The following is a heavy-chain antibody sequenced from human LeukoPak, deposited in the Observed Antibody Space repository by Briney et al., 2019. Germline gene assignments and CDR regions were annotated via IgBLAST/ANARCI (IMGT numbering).Heavy chain of an antibody. V-gene: IGHV1-69*05. Sequence: GSSVEVSCKASGGTFSSYAISWVRQAPGQGLEWMGRIIPIFGTANYAQKFQGRVTITTGESTSTAYMELSSLRSEDTAVYYCARDQITIFGVVISWFDPWGQGTLVTVSS. CDR1: GGTFSSYA. J-gene: IGHJ5*02. D-gene: IGHD3-3*01. CDR3: ARDQITIFGVVISWFDP. CDR2: IIPIFGTA.